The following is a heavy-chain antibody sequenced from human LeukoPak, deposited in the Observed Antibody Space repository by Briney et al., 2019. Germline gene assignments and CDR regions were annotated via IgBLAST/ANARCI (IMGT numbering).Heavy chain of an antibody. CDR1: GFTFTSYA. CDR3: AKAPNADSSGSFQYYFDY. D-gene: IGHD6-19*01. CDR2: LSASGGTT. J-gene: IGHJ4*02. V-gene: IGHV3-23*01. Sequence: PGGSLRVSCAASGFTFTSYAMSWVRQAPGKGLEWVSALSASGGTTYYADSVKGRFTISRDNSKNTLYLQMNSLRAEDTAVYYCAKAPNADSSGSFQYYFDYWGQGTLVTVSS.